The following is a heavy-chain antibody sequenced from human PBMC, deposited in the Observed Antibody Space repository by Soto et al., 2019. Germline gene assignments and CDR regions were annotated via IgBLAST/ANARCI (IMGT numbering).Heavy chain of an antibody. CDR2: IYYSGST. J-gene: IGHJ4*02. V-gene: IGHV4-39*01. D-gene: IGHD3-16*01. CDR1: GGSISSSSYY. Sequence: QLQLQESGPGLVKPSETLSLTCTVSGGSISSSSYYWGWIRQPPGKGLEWIGSIYYSGSTYYNPSLKSRVTISVDTSKNQFSLKLSSVTAADTAVYYCARLIYLGYYFDYWGQGTLVTVSS. CDR3: ARLIYLGYYFDY.